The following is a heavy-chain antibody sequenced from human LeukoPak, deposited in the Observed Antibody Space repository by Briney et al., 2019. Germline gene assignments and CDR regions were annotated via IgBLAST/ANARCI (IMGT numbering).Heavy chain of an antibody. CDR2: IYYSGST. CDR3: ARVFGDYGGFDY. Sequence: SETLSLTCTVSGGSISSYYWSWIRQPPGKGLEWIGYIYYSGSTNYKPSLKSRVTISVDTSKNQFSLKLSSVTAADTAVYYCARVFGDYGGFDYWGQGTLVTVSS. CDR1: GGSISSYY. V-gene: IGHV4-59*01. J-gene: IGHJ4*02. D-gene: IGHD4-17*01.